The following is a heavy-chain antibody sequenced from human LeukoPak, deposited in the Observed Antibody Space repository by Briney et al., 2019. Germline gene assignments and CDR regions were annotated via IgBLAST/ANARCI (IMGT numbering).Heavy chain of an antibody. CDR2: IRYDGSNK. CDR3: AKVVNSGYARDAFDI. CDR1: GFTFSSYG. D-gene: IGHD5-12*01. J-gene: IGHJ3*02. V-gene: IGHV3-30*02. Sequence: GGSLRPSCAASGFTFSSYGMHWVRQAPGKGLEWVAFIRYDGSNKYYADSVKGRFTISRDNSKNTLYLQMNSLRAEDTAVYYCAKVVNSGYARDAFDIWGQGTMVTVSS.